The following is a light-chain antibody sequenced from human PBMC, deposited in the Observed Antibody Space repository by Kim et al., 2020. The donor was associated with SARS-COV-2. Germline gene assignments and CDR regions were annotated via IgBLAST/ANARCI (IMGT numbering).Light chain of an antibody. Sequence: SYELTQPPSESVAPGKTARITCGGDNIGTIGVHWFQQKPGQAPVLVIYYNRERPSGIPERFSGSTSGNTATLTISRVEAGDEADYYCHVYESSSDHWVFGGGTQLTVL. CDR1: NIGTIG. J-gene: IGLJ3*02. V-gene: IGLV3-21*01. CDR3: HVYESSSDHWV. CDR2: YNR.